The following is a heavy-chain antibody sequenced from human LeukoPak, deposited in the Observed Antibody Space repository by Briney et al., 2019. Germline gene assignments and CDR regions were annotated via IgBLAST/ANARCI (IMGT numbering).Heavy chain of an antibody. CDR1: GFTFSNHG. Sequence: EGSLRLSCAASGFTFSNHGMHWVRQAPGKGPEWVALIWYDGSNKYYGDSVKGRFTISRDNSKNTVYLQMNSLRAEDTGVYYCARDRLEAVTDDDYFDYWGQGTLVTVSS. D-gene: IGHD2-21*02. CDR2: IWYDGSNK. CDR3: ARDRLEAVTDDDYFDY. J-gene: IGHJ4*02. V-gene: IGHV3-33*01.